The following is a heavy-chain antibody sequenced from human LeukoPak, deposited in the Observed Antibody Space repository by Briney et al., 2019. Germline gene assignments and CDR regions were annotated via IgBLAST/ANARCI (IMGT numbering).Heavy chain of an antibody. CDR2: ISSSSSTI. V-gene: IGHV3-48*01. D-gene: IGHD1-26*01. CDR3: ARGGGNYAGDY. J-gene: IGHJ4*02. CDR1: GFTFSSYS. Sequence: GGSLRLSCAASGFTFSSYSMNWVRQAQGKGLEWVSYISSSSSTIYYADSVKGRFTISRDNAKNSLYLQMNSLRAEDTAVYYCARGGGNYAGDYWGQGTLVTVSS.